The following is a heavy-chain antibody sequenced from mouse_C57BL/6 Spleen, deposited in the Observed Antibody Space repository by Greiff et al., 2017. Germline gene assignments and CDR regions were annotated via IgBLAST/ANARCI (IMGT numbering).Heavy chain of an antibody. CDR3: ARGARGYYFDY. CDR1: GYTFTSYW. J-gene: IGHJ2*01. CDR2: IDPSDSYT. V-gene: IGHV1-69*01. Sequence: VQLQQPGAELVMPGASVKLSCKASGYTFTSYWMHWVKQRPGQGLEWIGEIDPSDSYTNYNQKFKGKSTLTVEKSSSTAYMQLSSLTSEDSAVYCGARGARGYYFDYWGQGTTLTVSS.